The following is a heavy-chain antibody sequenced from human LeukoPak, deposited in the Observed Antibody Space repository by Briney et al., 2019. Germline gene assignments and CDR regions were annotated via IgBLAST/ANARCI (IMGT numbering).Heavy chain of an antibody. CDR1: GFTFSDYY. Sequence: PGGSLRLFCAASGFTFSDYYMSWIRQAPGKGLEWVSYISSSGSTIYYADSVKGRFTISRDNSKNTLYLQMNSLRAEDTAVYYCAKDLLILVGYSSSWYPWDYCGQGTLVTVSS. D-gene: IGHD6-13*01. J-gene: IGHJ4*02. CDR3: AKDLLILVGYSSSWYPWDY. CDR2: ISSSGSTI. V-gene: IGHV3-11*01.